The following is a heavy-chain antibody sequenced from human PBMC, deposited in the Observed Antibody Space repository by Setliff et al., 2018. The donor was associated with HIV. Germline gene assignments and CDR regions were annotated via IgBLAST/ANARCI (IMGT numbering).Heavy chain of an antibody. J-gene: IGHJ6*02. CDR2: IYISGST. CDR1: GGSISSYY. D-gene: IGHD6-13*01. Sequence: LSLTCTVSGGSISSYYWSWIRQPPGKGLEWIGYIYISGSTYYNPSLTSRVTISVDTFKNQFSLKLSSVTAADTAVYYCARGGAGDPRKQQLAWYYGMDVWGQGTTVTVSS. V-gene: IGHV4-4*09. CDR3: ARGGAGDPRKQQLAWYYGMDV.